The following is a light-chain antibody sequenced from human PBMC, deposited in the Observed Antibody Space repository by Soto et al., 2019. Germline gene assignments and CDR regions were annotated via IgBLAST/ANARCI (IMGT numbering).Light chain of an antibody. CDR3: SSYTSSTTQV. Sequence: QSALTQPASVSGSPGQSITISCAGTSSDVGAYNYVSWYQQHPGKAPKLVIYEVGDRPSGVSNRFSGSKSGNTASLTISGLQAEDAADYYCSSYTSSTTQVFGGGTKLTVL. J-gene: IGLJ3*02. CDR1: SSDVGAYNY. CDR2: EVG. V-gene: IGLV2-14*01.